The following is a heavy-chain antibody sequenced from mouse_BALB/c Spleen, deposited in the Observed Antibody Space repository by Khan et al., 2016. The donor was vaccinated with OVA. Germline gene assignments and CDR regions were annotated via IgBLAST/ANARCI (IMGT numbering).Heavy chain of an antibody. CDR2: IWGGGST. CDR1: GFSLTDYG. Sequence: QVQLKQSGPGLVAPSQSLSITCTVSGFSLTDYGVSWIRQPPGKGLEWLGVIWGGGSTYYNSALKSRLSISKDNSKSQVFLKMSSLQTDDTAMYYCAKGVWSYYNALDYWGQGTSVTVSS. CDR3: AKGVWSYYNALDY. J-gene: IGHJ4*01. V-gene: IGHV2-6-5*01.